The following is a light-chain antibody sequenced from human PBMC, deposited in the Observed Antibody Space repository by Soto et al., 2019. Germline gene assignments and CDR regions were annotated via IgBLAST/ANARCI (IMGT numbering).Light chain of an antibody. CDR3: QQYGSSPRT. Sequence: EIVLTQSPGTLSLSPGERATLSCRASQSVSSSYLAWYQQKPGQAPRLLIYGASSRATGIPDRFSGSGSGTDFTLTISILEPEDFAVYYCQQYGSSPRTFGQGTQLEIK. V-gene: IGKV3-20*01. J-gene: IGKJ2*01. CDR2: GAS. CDR1: QSVSSSY.